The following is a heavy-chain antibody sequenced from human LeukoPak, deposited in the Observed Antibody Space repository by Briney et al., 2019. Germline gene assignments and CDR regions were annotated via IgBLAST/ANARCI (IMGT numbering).Heavy chain of an antibody. D-gene: IGHD2-2*02. V-gene: IGHV6-1*01. CDR3: ARDGGYCSSTSCYTRYYFDY. J-gene: IGHJ4*02. CDR2: TYYRSRWGN. Sequence: SQTLSLTCAISGDSVSNNIATWNWVRQSPSRGLEWLGRTYYRSRWGNDYAISVKSRITINPDTSRNQFALQLNSVTPEDTAVYYCARDGGYCSSTSCYTRYYFDYWGQGTLVTVSS. CDR1: GDSVSNNIAT.